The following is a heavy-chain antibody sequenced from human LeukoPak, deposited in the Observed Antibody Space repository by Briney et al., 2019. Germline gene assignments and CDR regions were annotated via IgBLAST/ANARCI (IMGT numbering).Heavy chain of an antibody. V-gene: IGHV4-39*01. CDR1: GGSMSSGSYH. CDR2: IYYSGST. Sequence: PSETLSLTCIVSGGSMSSGSYHWGWIRQPPGKGLEWIGTIYYSGSTYYNPSLESRVTISVDTSKNQFSLKMSSVTAADTAVYYCARWGSTINFDYWGQGTLVTVSS. J-gene: IGHJ4*02. CDR3: ARWGSTINFDY. D-gene: IGHD2-2*01.